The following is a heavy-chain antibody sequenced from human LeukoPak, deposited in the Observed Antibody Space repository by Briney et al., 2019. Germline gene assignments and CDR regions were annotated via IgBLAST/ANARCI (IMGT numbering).Heavy chain of an antibody. V-gene: IGHV1-2*06. CDR2: INPNSGGT. Sequence: GASVKVSCKASGYTFTGYYMHWVRQAPGQGLEWMGRINPNSGGTNYAQKFQGRVTMTRDTSISTAYMELSRLRSDDTAVYYCARLVTTDGAFDIWGQGTMVTVSS. CDR3: ARLVTTDGAFDI. J-gene: IGHJ3*02. D-gene: IGHD3-16*02. CDR1: GYTFTGYY.